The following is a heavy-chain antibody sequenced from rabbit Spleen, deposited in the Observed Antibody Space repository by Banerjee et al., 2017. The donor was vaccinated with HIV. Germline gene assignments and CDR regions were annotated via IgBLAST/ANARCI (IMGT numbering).Heavy chain of an antibody. V-gene: IGHV1S45*01. CDR2: IDTGSRDFT. CDR1: GFDFSAYTF. J-gene: IGHJ6*01. CDR3: ARDLDGVIGWNFGW. D-gene: IGHD4-1*01. Sequence: QEQLVESGGDLVQPGASLTLTCTASGFDFSAYTFMCWVRQAPGKGLEWIACIDTGSRDFTYYASWAKGRFTISKTSSTTVTLQMTSLTAADTATYFCARDLDGVIGWNFGWWGQGTLVTVS.